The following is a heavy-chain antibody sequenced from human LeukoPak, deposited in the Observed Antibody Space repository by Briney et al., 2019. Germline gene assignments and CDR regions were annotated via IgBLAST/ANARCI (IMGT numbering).Heavy chain of an antibody. CDR3: ARERTDTSMDY. CDR1: GGSISSGSYY. CDR2: IYASGSI. Sequence: PSQTLSLTCTVSGGSISSGSYYWTWIRQPAGKGLEWIGRIYASGSINHNPSLKSRVTISLDTSKNQFSLKLISVTAADTAVYFCARERTDTSMDYWGQGTLVTVSS. J-gene: IGHJ4*02. V-gene: IGHV4-61*02. D-gene: IGHD5-18*01.